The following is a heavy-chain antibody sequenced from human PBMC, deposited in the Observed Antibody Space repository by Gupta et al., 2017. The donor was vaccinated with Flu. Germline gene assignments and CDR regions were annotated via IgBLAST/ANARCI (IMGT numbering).Heavy chain of an antibody. V-gene: IGHV3-21*01. Sequence: EVQLVESGGGLVKPGGSLRLSCAGSGFTFSTYSMNWVRQAPGKGLEWVSSISSSSRYIYYADSLKGRFTISRDNAKNSLFLQMNSLRAEDTAVYYCASGASGGSHAGAYYFDYWGQGTLVSVSS. CDR3: ASGASGGSHAGAYYFDY. J-gene: IGHJ4*02. CDR1: GFTFSTYS. D-gene: IGHD3-10*01. CDR2: ISSSSRYI.